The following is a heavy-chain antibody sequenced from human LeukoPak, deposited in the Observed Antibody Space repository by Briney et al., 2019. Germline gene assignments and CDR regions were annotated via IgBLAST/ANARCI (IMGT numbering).Heavy chain of an antibody. Sequence: SETLSLTCGVSGGPVSGYYWSWLRQSPGKGLEWIGEITRYGNTNYNPSLKSRVIISKDTSKSQISLTLISLTAADTAVYFCARLDQLIVDYWYFDLWGRGTQVTISS. CDR1: GGPVSGYY. J-gene: IGHJ2*01. CDR3: ARLDQLIVDYWYFDL. D-gene: IGHD2-21*01. CDR2: ITRYGNT. V-gene: IGHV4-34*01.